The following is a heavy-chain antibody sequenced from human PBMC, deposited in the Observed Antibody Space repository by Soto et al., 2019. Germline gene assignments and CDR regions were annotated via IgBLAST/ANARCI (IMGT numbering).Heavy chain of an antibody. J-gene: IGHJ4*02. CDR1: GFTFSSYS. D-gene: IGHD1-1*01. CDR2: ISSSSTYI. Sequence: EVQLVESVGGLVKSGGSLRLSGAASGFTFSSYSMNWVRQAPGKGLEWVASISSSSTYIYYADSVRGRFTISRDNAKNSLYLEMNSLRGEDTTVYYCVHTSPLDLWGRGTLVTVSS. CDR3: VHTSPLDL. V-gene: IGHV3-21*01.